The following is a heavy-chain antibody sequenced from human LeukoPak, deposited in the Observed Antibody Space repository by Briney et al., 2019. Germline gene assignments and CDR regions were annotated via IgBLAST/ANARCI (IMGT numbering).Heavy chain of an antibody. CDR3: AVRDYYYYGMDV. J-gene: IGHJ6*02. CDR1: GGSISSCGYY. CDR2: IYYSGST. D-gene: IGHD4-17*01. V-gene: IGHV4-31*03. Sequence: SETLTLTCTVSGGSISSCGYYWSWSRQHPGKGLGWIGYIYYSGSTYYNPSLKSRVTISVDTSKNQFSLKLSSVTAADTAVYYCAVRDYYYYGMDVWGQGTTVTVSS.